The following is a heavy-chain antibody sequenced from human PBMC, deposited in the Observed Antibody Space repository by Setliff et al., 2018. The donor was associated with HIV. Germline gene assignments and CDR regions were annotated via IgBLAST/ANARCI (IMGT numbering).Heavy chain of an antibody. CDR3: AKDSNPFGKIIVARHYFYYGMDV. D-gene: IGHD2-21*01. J-gene: IGHJ6*02. V-gene: IGHV3-11*01. CDR1: GFTFSDSY. Sequence: GGSLRLSCAASGFTFSDSYMTWIRQAPGKGLEWISYISDTGNVNYADSVRGRFTISRDNAKNSLFLQMNSLRAEDTAVYYCAKDSNPFGKIIVARHYFYYGMDVWGRGTTVTVSS. CDR2: ISDTGNV.